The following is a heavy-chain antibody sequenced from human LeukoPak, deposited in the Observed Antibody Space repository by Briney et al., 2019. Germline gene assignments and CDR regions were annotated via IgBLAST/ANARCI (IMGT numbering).Heavy chain of an antibody. Sequence: GGSLRLSCAASGFTFSGSAMHWVRQASGKGLEWVGRIRSKANSYATAYAASVKGRFAISRDDSKNTAYLQMNSLNTEDTAVYYCNLRASRDYWGQGTLVTVSS. V-gene: IGHV3-73*01. CDR3: NLRASRDY. CDR1: GFTFSGSA. J-gene: IGHJ4*02. CDR2: IRSKANSYAT.